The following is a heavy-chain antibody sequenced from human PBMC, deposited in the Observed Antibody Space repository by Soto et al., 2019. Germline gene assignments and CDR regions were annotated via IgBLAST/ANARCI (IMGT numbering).Heavy chain of an antibody. V-gene: IGHV5-10-1*01. CDR2: TDPSDSYT. D-gene: IGHD6-13*01. Sequence: PGESLKISCKASGYSFTNYWIAWMRQMPGKGLEWMGRTDPSDSYTNYSPSFQGHVTISADKSISTAYLQWSSLKASDTAMYYCARLQAAAGDNDLTFDYWGQGTLVTVSS. CDR1: GYSFTNYW. CDR3: ARLQAAAGDNDLTFDY. J-gene: IGHJ4*02.